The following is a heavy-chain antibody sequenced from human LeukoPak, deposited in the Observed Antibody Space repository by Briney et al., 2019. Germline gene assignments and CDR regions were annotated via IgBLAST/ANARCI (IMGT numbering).Heavy chain of an antibody. J-gene: IGHJ6*03. CDR2: IYHSGST. Sequence: SQTLSLTCTVSGGSISSGGYYWSWIRQPPGKGLEWIGYIYHSGSTYYNPSLKSRVTISVGRSKNQFSLKLSSVTAADTAVYYCARENIVVVPAAMAARSDYYYYMDVWGKGTTVTVSS. V-gene: IGHV4-30-2*01. CDR1: GGSISSGGYY. D-gene: IGHD2-2*01. CDR3: ARENIVVVPAAMAARSDYYYYMDV.